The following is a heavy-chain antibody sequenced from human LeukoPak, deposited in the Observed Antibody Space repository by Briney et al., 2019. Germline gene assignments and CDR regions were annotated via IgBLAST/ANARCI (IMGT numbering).Heavy chain of an antibody. Sequence: GGSLRPSCAASGFTFSNYAMSWVRQAPGKGLEWVSAISGSGGSTYYADSLKGPFTISRDNSKNTLYLQMNSLRAEDTAIYYCAREGSCSSSSCSGFDYWGQGTLVTVSS. V-gene: IGHV3-23*01. D-gene: IGHD2-2*01. CDR3: AREGSCSSSSCSGFDY. CDR1: GFTFSNYA. CDR2: ISGSGGST. J-gene: IGHJ4*02.